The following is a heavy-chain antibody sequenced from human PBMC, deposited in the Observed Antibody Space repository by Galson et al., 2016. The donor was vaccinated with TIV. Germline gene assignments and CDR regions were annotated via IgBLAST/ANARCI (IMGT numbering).Heavy chain of an antibody. Sequence: QSGAEVKKTGESLKISCRGSGSPFSGYYIGWVRQVPGKGLEWMGIVYPGNSHTVYSPSFEGQVTISADKSTSTAYLQWSSLKASDTAMYYCARHDSSAFSNWYFNLGGRGTLVTVSS. CDR2: VYPGNSHT. CDR3: ARHDSSAFSNWYFNL. CDR1: GSPFSGYY. J-gene: IGHJ2*01. V-gene: IGHV5-51*01. D-gene: IGHD3-22*01.